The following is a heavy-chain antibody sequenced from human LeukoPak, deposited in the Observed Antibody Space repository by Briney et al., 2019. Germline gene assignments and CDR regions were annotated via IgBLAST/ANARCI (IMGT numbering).Heavy chain of an antibody. CDR3: ARDSHGDYVDFDY. J-gene: IGHJ4*02. CDR2: INSDGSST. CDR1: GFTFSSYW. Sequence: GGSLRLSCAASGFTFSSYWMHWVRQAPGKGLGWVSRINSDGSSTSYADSVKGRSTISRDNAKNTLYLQMNSLRAEDTAVYYCARDSHGDYVDFDYWGQGTLVTVSS. D-gene: IGHD4-17*01. V-gene: IGHV3-74*01.